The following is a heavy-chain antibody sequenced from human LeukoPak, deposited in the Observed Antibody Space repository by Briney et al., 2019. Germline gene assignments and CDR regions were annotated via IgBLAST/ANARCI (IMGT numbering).Heavy chain of an antibody. J-gene: IGHJ4*02. V-gene: IGHV1-2*02. CDR2: ISPNSGDT. CDR1: GYTFTNSY. Sequence: ASVKVSCKASGYTFTNSYLHWVRQAPGQGLEWMGCISPNSGDTNYAQNFRGRVTMTRDTSISTAYMELSSLRSDDTAVYYCARKRDFDHWGQGTLVTVP. CDR3: ARKRDFDH.